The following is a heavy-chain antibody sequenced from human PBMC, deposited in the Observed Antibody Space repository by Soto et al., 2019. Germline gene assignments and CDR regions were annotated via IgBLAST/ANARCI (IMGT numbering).Heavy chain of an antibody. J-gene: IGHJ4*02. Sequence: GASVKLSCKASGYTFTSYYMHRVRQAPGQGLEWMGIINPSGGSTSYAQKFQGRVTMTRDTSTSTVYMELSSLRSEDTAVYYCARIEQQLAHFDYWGQGTLVTVSS. CDR1: GYTFTSYY. CDR2: INPSGGST. V-gene: IGHV1-46*03. D-gene: IGHD6-13*01. CDR3: ARIEQQLAHFDY.